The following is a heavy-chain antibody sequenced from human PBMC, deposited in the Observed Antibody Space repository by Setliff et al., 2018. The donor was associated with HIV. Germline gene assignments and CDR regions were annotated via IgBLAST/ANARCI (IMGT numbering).Heavy chain of an antibody. Sequence: GGSLRLSCAASGFTFSSYSMPWVRQAPGKGLEWVSSISSSSSYIYYADSVKGRFTISRDNAKNSLYLQMNSLRAEDTAVYYCARYRAAAVTWYFDLWGRGTLVTVSS. D-gene: IGHD6-13*01. CDR3: ARYRAAAVTWYFDL. J-gene: IGHJ2*01. V-gene: IGHV3-21*01. CDR2: ISSSSSYI. CDR1: GFTFSSYS.